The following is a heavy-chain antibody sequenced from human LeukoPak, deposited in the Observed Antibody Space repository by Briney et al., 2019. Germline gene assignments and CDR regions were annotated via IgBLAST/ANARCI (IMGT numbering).Heavy chain of an antibody. CDR1: GLTFSSYS. CDR3: ARDPTSDYYGSGSYLDY. Sequence: GGSLRLSCAASGLTFSSYSMNWVRQAPGKGLEWVSSISSSSYIYYADSVKGRFTISRDNAMNSLYLQMNSLRAEDTAVYYCARDPTSDYYGSGSYLDYWGQGTLVTVSS. V-gene: IGHV3-21*01. CDR2: ISSSSYI. D-gene: IGHD3-10*01. J-gene: IGHJ4*02.